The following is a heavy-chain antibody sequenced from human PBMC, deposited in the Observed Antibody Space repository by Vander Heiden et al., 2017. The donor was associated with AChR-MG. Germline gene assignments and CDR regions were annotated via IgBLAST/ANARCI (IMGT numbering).Heavy chain of an antibody. CDR2: ISHDGSNK. V-gene: IGHV3-30-3*01. CDR3: AREASFGQLLSSPLDF. CDR1: GFSFKNYA. J-gene: IGHJ4*02. D-gene: IGHD3-10*01. Sequence: QVQLVESGGGVVQPGRSLRLSCAASGFSFKNYALHWVRQAPGKGLEWVALISHDGSNKYHAESVKGRFTISRDNFKNTLYLQMNGLRPEDTAVYYCAREASFGQLLSSPLDFWGQGTLVTVSS.